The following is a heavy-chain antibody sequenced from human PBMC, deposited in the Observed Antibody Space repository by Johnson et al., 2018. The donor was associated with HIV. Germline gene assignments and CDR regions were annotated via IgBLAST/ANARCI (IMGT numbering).Heavy chain of an antibody. D-gene: IGHD3-10*01. CDR1: GFTFSTYW. CDR3: AREGGGFREFGGFDI. V-gene: IGHV3-20*04. J-gene: IGHJ3*02. Sequence: VQLVESGGGLVQPGGSLRLSCAASGFTFSTYWMSWVRQAPGKGLEWVSGINWNGGGTGYEDSVKVRFTISRDNATNSLYLQMNSLRAEDTALYYCAREGGGFREFGGFDIWGQGTMVTVSS. CDR2: INWNGGGT.